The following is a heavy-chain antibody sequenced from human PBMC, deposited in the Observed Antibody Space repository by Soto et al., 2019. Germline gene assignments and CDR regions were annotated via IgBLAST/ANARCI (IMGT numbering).Heavy chain of an antibody. V-gene: IGHV4-34*01. D-gene: IGHD5-18*01. Sequence: QVQLQQWGAGLLKPSETLSLTCAVYGGSFSGYYWSWIRQPPGKGLEWIGEINHSGSTNYNPSLKSRVTISVDTSKHQFSLKLSSVTAAATAVYYCASGYSYGSIDYWGQGTLVTVSS. CDR2: INHSGST. CDR3: ASGYSYGSIDY. J-gene: IGHJ4*02. CDR1: GGSFSGYY.